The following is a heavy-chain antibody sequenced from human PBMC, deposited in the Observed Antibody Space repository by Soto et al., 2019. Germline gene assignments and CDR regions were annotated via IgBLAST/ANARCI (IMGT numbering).Heavy chain of an antibody. CDR2: ISYDGSNK. D-gene: IGHD6-13*01. V-gene: IGHV3-30*18. Sequence: GGSLRLSCAASGFTFISYGMHWVRQAPGKGLEWVAVISYDGSNKYYADSVKGRFTISRDNSKNTLYLQMNSLRAGDTAVYYCAKVAYSSSSWYDYWGQGTLVTVSS. J-gene: IGHJ4*02. CDR1: GFTFISYG. CDR3: AKVAYSSSSWYDY.